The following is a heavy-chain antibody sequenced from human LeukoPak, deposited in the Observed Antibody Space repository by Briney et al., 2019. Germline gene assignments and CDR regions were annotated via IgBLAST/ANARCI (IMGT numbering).Heavy chain of an antibody. CDR2: INHSGST. J-gene: IGHJ3*02. D-gene: IGHD3-9*01. Sequence: SETLSLTCAVYGGSFSGYYWSWIRQPPGEGLEWIGEINHSGSTNYNPSLKSRVTISVDTSKNQFSLKLSSVTAADTAVYYCARVDSVLRYFDWPNAFDIWGQGTMVTVSS. CDR1: GGSFSGYY. V-gene: IGHV4-34*01. CDR3: ARVDSVLRYFDWPNAFDI.